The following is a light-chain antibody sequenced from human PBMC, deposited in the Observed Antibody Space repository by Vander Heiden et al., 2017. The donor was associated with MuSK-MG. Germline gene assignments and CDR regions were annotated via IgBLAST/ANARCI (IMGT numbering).Light chain of an antibody. CDR2: GNS. J-gene: IGLJ2*01. CDR1: SSNIGAGYD. CDR3: QSYDSSLSGSVV. Sequence: QSVLTQPPSVSGAPGQRVTISCTGSSSNIGAGYDVHWYQQLPGTAPKLLIYGNSNRRSGVPDRFSGSKSGTSASLAITGLQAEEEADYYCQSYDSSLSGSVVFGGGTKLTVL. V-gene: IGLV1-40*01.